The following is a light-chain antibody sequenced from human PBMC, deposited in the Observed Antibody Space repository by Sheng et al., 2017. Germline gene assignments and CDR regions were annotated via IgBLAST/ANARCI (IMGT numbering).Light chain of an antibody. CDR1: QDISSA. CDR2: HAS. Sequence: IQLTQFPSILSASVGDRVTITCRASQDISSALVWYQQKPGNSPKLLIYHASSLESGVPSRFSGSGSGTDFTLTISSLQPEDFATYYCQQFNNYPRTFGQGTKVEIK. CDR3: QQFNNYPRT. J-gene: IGKJ1*01. V-gene: IGKV1D-13*01.